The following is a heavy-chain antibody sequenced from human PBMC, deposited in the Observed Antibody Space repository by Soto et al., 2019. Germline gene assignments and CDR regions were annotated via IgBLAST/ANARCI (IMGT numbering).Heavy chain of an antibody. J-gene: IGHJ6*02. CDR1: GGSISSSNW. V-gene: IGHV4-4*02. D-gene: IGHD1-26*01. Sequence: SETLSLTCAVSGGSISSSNWWSWVRQPPGKGLEWIGEIYHSGSTNYNPSLKSRVAISVDKSKNHFSLKLSSVTAADTAVYYCARVSGSYYYGMDVWGQGTTVTVSS. CDR2: IYHSGST. CDR3: ARVSGSYYYGMDV.